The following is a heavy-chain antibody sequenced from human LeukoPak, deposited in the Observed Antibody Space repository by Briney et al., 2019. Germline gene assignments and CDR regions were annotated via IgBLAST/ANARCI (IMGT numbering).Heavy chain of an antibody. Sequence: ASVKVSYKASGGTFTSYYMHWVRQAPGQGLEWMGIINPSGGSTSYAQKFQGRVTMTRDTSTSTVYMELSSLRSEDTAVYYCARPYYDILTGYYGYFDYWGQGTLVTVSS. D-gene: IGHD3-9*01. CDR1: GGTFTSYY. CDR2: INPSGGST. J-gene: IGHJ4*02. CDR3: ARPYYDILTGYYGYFDY. V-gene: IGHV1-46*01.